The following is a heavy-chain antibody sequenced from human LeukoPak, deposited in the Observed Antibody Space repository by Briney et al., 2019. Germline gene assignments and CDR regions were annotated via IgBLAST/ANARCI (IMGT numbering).Heavy chain of an antibody. D-gene: IGHD6-25*01. J-gene: IGHJ3*02. CDR3: ARRSAAKDALDI. CDR1: GFTFSSYW. V-gene: IGHV3-74*01. CDR2: INSDGSST. Sequence: QPGGSLRLSCAASGFTFSSYWMHWVRQAPGKGLVWVSRINSDGSSTSYADSVKGRFTISRDNAKNTLYLQMNSLRAEDTAVYYCARRSAAKDALDIWGQGTMVTVSS.